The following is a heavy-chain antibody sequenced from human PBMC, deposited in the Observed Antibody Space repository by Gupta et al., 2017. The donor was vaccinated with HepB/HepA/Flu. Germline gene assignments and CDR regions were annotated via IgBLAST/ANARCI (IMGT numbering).Heavy chain of an antibody. CDR1: GGTFSSYA. D-gene: IGHD2-2*01. CDR3: ARSGDIVVVPAAMGASGDYFDY. CDR2: IIPIFGTA. Sequence: QVQLVQSGAEVKKPGSSVKVSCKASGGTFSSYAISWVRPAPGHGLEWMGGIIPIFGTANYAQKFQGRVTITADESTSTAYMELSSLRSEDTAVYYCARSGDIVVVPAAMGASGDYFDYWGQGTLVTVSS. J-gene: IGHJ4*02. V-gene: IGHV1-69*01.